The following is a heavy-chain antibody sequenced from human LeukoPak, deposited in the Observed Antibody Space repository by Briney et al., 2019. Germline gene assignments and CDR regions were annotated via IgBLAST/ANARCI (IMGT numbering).Heavy chain of an antibody. J-gene: IGHJ4*02. CDR1: GFSFSGYD. D-gene: IGHD6-13*01. CDR2: IGTAGDT. V-gene: IGHV3-13*01. Sequence: PGGSLRLSCEASGFSFSGYDMHWVRQATGKRLEWVSAIGTAGDTYYSDSVRGRFTISRENAKNSLDLQMHSLRAGDTAVYYCARSPSYSSSWYALDSWGQGTLVTVSS. CDR3: ARSPSYSSSWYALDS.